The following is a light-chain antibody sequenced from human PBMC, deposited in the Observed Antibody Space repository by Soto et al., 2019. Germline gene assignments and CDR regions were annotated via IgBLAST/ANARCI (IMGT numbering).Light chain of an antibody. CDR2: DVS. V-gene: IGLV2-11*01. Sequence: QSVLTQPRSVSGSPGQSVTISCTGTSSDVGGYNYVSWYQQHPGKAPKLIIYDVSKRPSGVPDRFSGSKSGNTASLTISGLQAEDEAEYYCSSYATGIPLGYVFGSGTKVTV. J-gene: IGLJ1*01. CDR3: SSYATGIPLGYV. CDR1: SSDVGGYNY.